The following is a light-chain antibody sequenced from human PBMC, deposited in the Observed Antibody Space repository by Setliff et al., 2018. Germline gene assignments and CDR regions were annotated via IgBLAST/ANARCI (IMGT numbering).Light chain of an antibody. CDR1: SNDVGAYNY. Sequence: QSALTQPPSASGSPGQSLTISCTGTSNDVGAYNYVSWYQQHPGKAPKLMIYEVTKRPSGVPDRFSGSKSGNTASLTVSGLQGEDEADYYCSSYASSINPYAFGTGTKVTVL. CDR3: SSYASSINPYA. V-gene: IGLV2-8*01. CDR2: EVT. J-gene: IGLJ1*01.